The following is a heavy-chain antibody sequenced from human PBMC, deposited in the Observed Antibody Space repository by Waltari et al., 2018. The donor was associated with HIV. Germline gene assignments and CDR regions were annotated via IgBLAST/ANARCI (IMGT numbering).Heavy chain of an antibody. D-gene: IGHD6-6*01. V-gene: IGHV4-39*01. CDR3: ARHEYTSSSSWNWFDP. CDR1: GDSISSSSYY. Sequence: HLQMQESGPGLVKPSETLSLTCTVSGDSISSSSYYWGWLRQTPGQGLEWVGSIYYTGTPYYNPSLGSRVTISIDTSKNHFSLKLSSVTAADTAIYYCARHEYTSSSSWNWFDPWGRGTLVIVSS. CDR2: IYYTGTP. J-gene: IGHJ5*02.